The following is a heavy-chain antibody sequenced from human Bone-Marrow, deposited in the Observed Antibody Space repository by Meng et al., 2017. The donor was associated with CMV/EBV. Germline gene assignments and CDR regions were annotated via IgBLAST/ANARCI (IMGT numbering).Heavy chain of an antibody. Sequence: SGFTFRYYGMRWVRQAPGKGLEWVSAIIGSGGSTYYADSVKGRFTISRDNSKNTLYLQMDSLRAEDTALYYCAKFRYYYDSSGTDYWGQGTLVTVSS. CDR2: IIGSGGST. J-gene: IGHJ4*02. CDR3: AKFRYYYDSSGTDY. D-gene: IGHD3-22*01. V-gene: IGHV3-23*01. CDR1: GFTFRYYG.